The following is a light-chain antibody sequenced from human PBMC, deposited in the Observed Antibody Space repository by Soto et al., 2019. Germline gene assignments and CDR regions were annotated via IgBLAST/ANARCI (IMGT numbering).Light chain of an antibody. CDR2: AAY. CDR1: QGISNC. V-gene: IGKV1-12*01. Sequence: DIQMTQSPSSVSASVGDRVTITCRASQGISNCLAWYQQQPGKAPKLLISAAYTLQSGVPSRFSGGGSGTHVTLIISSLQPEDFATYYCQQTNTFLPLTFGGGTKVEIK. CDR3: QQTNTFLPLT. J-gene: IGKJ4*02.